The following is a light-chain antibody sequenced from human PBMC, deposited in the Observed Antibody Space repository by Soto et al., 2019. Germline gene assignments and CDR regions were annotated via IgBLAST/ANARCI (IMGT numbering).Light chain of an antibody. V-gene: IGKV3-20*01. CDR1: QSVSSSY. CDR2: GAY. CDR3: QQHGSSPPLT. J-gene: IGKJ4*01. Sequence: EIVLTQSPGTLSLSPGDSATLSCRASQSVSSSYLAWYQQKPGQAPRLIIYGAYSRATGIPDRFSGSGSGTDFTLTISRLEPEDFAVYYCQQHGSSPPLTCGGGTKVDIK.